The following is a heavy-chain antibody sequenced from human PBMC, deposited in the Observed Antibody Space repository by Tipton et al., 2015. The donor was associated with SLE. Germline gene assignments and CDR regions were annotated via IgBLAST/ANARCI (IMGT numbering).Heavy chain of an antibody. CDR3: AKDQSGITIFGVVTDDY. CDR2: IRYDGSNK. V-gene: IGHV3-30*02. CDR1: GFTFSSYG. J-gene: IGHJ4*02. Sequence: SGFTFSSYGMHWVRQAPGKGLEWVAFIRYDGSNKYYADSVKGRFTISRDNSKNTPYLQMNSLRAEDTAVYYCAKDQSGITIFGVVTDDYWGQGTLVTVSS. D-gene: IGHD3-3*01.